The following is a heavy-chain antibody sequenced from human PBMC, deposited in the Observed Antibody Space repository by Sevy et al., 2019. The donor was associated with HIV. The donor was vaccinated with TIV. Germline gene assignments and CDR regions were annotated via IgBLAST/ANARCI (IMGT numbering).Heavy chain of an antibody. J-gene: IGHJ6*03. V-gene: IGHV4-4*07. CDR3: ARDVVVRGVFPTYYYHYYMDV. CDR1: GASITNYY. CDR2: INTRGDT. Sequence: SETLSLTCTVSGASITNYYWSWIRQPAGKGLEWIGGINTRGDTHYNPSLKSRVTMSLDTSQKHFSLKLTSVIAADTAVYYCARDVVVRGVFPTYYYHYYMDVWGKGTPVTVSS. D-gene: IGHD3-10*01.